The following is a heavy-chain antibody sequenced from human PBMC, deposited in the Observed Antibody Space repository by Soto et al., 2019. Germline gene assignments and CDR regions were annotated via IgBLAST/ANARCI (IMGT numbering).Heavy chain of an antibody. CDR3: AKDNGSGFGELLSNWYFDL. D-gene: IGHD3-10*01. J-gene: IGHJ2*01. Sequence: EVQLLESGGGLVQPGGSLRLSCAASGFTFSSYAMSWVRQAPGKGLEWVSAISGSGGSTYYADSVKGRFTISRDNSKNTLYLQMTSLRAEDTAVYYCAKDNGSGFGELLSNWYFDLWGRGTLVTVSS. V-gene: IGHV3-23*01. CDR2: ISGSGGST. CDR1: GFTFSSYA.